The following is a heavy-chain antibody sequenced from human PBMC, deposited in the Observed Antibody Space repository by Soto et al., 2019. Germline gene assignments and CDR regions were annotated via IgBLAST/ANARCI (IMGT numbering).Heavy chain of an antibody. CDR2: ITYDGSFQ. CDR3: AKDRVGGTFYTPLGF. J-gene: IGHJ4*02. V-gene: IGHV3-30*18. CDR1: GFNFDNYG. D-gene: IGHD1-7*01. Sequence: GGSLRLSCQASGFNFDNYGMHWVRQAPGKGLEWVAVITYDGSFQYYADSVKGRFTVSRDNSKNTLFLHLNTLKPEDTAVYHCAKDRVGGTFYTPLGFWGQGTLVTVSS.